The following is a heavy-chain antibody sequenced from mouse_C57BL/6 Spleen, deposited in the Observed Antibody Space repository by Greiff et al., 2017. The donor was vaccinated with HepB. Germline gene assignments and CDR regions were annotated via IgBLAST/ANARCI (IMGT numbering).Heavy chain of an antibody. CDR1: GFTFSSYA. CDR3: TRDALTGTNFDY. CDR2: ISSGGDYI. V-gene: IGHV5-9-1*02. Sequence: EVQLVESGEGLVKPGGSLKLSCAASGFTFSSYAMSWVRQTPEKRLEWVAYISSGGDYIYYADTVKGRFTISRDNARNTLYLQMSSLKSEDTAMYYCTRDALTGTNFDYWGQGTTLTVSS. J-gene: IGHJ2*01. D-gene: IGHD4-1*01.